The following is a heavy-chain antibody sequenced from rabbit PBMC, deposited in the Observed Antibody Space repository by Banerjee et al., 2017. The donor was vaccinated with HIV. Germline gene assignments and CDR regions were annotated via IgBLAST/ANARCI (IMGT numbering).Heavy chain of an antibody. CDR3: VRGYASSTGYLDL. CDR1: GFDFSSYG. CDR2: IDPVFGST. Sequence: QEQLVESGGGLVQPGGSLKLSCKASGFDFSSYGVSWVRQAPGKGLEWIGYIDPVFGSTYYASWVNGRFTISSHNAQNTLYLQLNSLTAADTATYFCVRGYASSTGYLDLWGQGTLVTVS. J-gene: IGHJ3*01. D-gene: IGHD1-1*01. V-gene: IGHV1S47*01.